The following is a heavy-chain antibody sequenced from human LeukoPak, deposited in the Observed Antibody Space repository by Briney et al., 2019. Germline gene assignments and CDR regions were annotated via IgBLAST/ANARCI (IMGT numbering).Heavy chain of an antibody. CDR1: GFTFSRHG. V-gene: IGHV3-7*01. Sequence: GALRLSCAASGFTFSRHGMHWVRQAPGKGLEWVANIKQDGSEKYYVDSVKGRFTISRDNAKKSLYLQMNSLRAEDTAVYYCARGFGRPWGQGTLVTVSS. J-gene: IGHJ5*02. CDR3: ARGFGRP. CDR2: IKQDGSEK. D-gene: IGHD3-16*01.